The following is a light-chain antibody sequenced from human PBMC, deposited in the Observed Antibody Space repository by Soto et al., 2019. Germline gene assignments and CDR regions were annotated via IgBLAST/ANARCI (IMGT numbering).Light chain of an antibody. CDR1: QSVNNY. Sequence: AAKATPSCRASQSVNNYLAWYQQKPGQAPRLLIYDTSDRASGIPARFSGSGSGTDFTLTISSLEPEDFAVFYCQQRSVWPWTFGQGTKVDIK. V-gene: IGKV3-11*01. CDR3: QQRSVWPWT. J-gene: IGKJ1*01. CDR2: DTS.